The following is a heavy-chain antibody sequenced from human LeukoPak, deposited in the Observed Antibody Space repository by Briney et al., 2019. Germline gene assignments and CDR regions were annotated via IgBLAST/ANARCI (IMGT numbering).Heavy chain of an antibody. CDR3: ARQCLSLDY. CDR2: ISSGGSTI. Sequence: GGSLRLSCAASGFSFSTYEMNWVRQAPGKGLEWVSYISSGGSTIYYADSVKGRFTISRDNAKNTLHLQMNSLRAEDTAVYYCARQCLSLDYWGQGTLVTVSS. J-gene: IGHJ4*02. V-gene: IGHV3-48*03. D-gene: IGHD6-19*01. CDR1: GFSFSTYE.